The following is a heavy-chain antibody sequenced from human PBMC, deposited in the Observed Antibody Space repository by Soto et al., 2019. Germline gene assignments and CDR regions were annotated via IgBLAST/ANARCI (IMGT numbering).Heavy chain of an antibody. CDR1: GYRFSNYW. CDR3: ARHETHCTSRSCSQGFDL. Sequence: PXDSLKVSWQRAGYRFSNYWIVLLRQVPGKGLEWLGFIFPGDSETTYNPSFEDQVTMSADKSTDTAYLQWTSLKASDTAIYYCARHETHCTSRSCSQGFDLWGHGTLVTVSS. V-gene: IGHV5-51*01. CDR2: IFPGDSET. D-gene: IGHD2-15*01. J-gene: IGHJ4*01.